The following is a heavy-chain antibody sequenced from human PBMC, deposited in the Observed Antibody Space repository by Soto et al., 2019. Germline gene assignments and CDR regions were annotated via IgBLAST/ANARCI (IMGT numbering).Heavy chain of an antibody. Sequence: SETLSLTCTVSGGSISSSSYYWGWIRQPPGKGLEWIGSIYYSGSTYYNPSLKSRVTISVDTSKNQFSLKLSSVTSADTAVYYCVPRYSYGPFSDYWGQGTLVTVSS. D-gene: IGHD5-18*01. CDR2: IYYSGST. V-gene: IGHV4-39*01. CDR3: VPRYSYGPFSDY. CDR1: GGSISSSSYY. J-gene: IGHJ4*02.